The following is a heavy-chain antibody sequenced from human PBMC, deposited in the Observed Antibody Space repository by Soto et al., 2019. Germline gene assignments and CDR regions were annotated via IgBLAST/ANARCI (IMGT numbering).Heavy chain of an antibody. D-gene: IGHD3-10*01. Sequence: GGSLRLSCAASGFTLSTYWMTWVRQAPGKGLEWVANIKQDGSQKYYVDSVKGRFTISRDNAKNSLYLQMNSLRAEDTAVYYCARENGYGSGSQYYYYGTDVWGQGTTVTVS. CDR1: GFTLSTYW. V-gene: IGHV3-7*03. J-gene: IGHJ6*02. CDR3: ARENGYGSGSQYYYYGTDV. CDR2: IKQDGSQK.